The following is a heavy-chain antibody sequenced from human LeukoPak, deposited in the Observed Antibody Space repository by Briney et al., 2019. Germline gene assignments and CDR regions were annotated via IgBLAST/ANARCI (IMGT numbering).Heavy chain of an antibody. Sequence: GASVKVSCKASGYTFTGYYMHWGRQAPGQGLEWMGWINPNSGGTNYAQKFQGRVTMTRDTSISTAYMELSRLRSDDTAVYYCARGHYDLLTGDYLYNWFDPWGQGTLVTVSS. CDR1: GYTFTGYY. V-gene: IGHV1-2*02. D-gene: IGHD3-9*01. CDR3: ARGHYDLLTGDYLYNWFDP. CDR2: INPNSGGT. J-gene: IGHJ5*02.